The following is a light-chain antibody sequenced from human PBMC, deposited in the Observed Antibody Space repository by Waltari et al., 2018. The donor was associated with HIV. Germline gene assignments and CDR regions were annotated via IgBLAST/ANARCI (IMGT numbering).Light chain of an antibody. CDR2: DVT. CDR3: CSYAGNYPVL. J-gene: IGLJ3*02. CDR1: RSAVGGYHY. V-gene: IGLV2-11*01. Sequence: QSALTQPRSVSGSPGQSVTISCTGTRSAVGGYHYVSWYQQNPGKAPKFIIYDVTKRPSGVPDRFSGSKSGNTASLTISGLQAEDEADYYCCSYAGNYPVLFGGGTKLTVL.